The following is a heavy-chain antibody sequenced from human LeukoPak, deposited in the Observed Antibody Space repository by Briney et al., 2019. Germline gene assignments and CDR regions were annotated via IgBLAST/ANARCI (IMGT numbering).Heavy chain of an antibody. CDR1: RGTLSSYT. D-gene: IGHD6-13*01. CDR3: ASLPLGIAAAGTDY. J-gene: IGHJ4*02. CDR2: VIPILGIA. Sequence: GSSVKVSCKACRGTLSSYTINWVGQAPGKGREWMGRVIPILGIANYAQKFQGRVTITADKSTSTAYMELSSLRSEDTAVYYCASLPLGIAAAGTDYWGQGTLVTVSS. V-gene: IGHV1-69*02.